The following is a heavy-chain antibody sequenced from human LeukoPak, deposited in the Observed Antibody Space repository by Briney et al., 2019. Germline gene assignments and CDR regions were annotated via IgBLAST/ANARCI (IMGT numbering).Heavy chain of an antibody. D-gene: IGHD1-26*01. V-gene: IGHV3-48*01. CDR3: ARDSPVYSGSLGSCWYFDL. CDR2: ISSGSSTI. Sequence: GGSLRLSCAASGFTFSSYTMNWVRQAPGKGLEWVSYISSGSSTIYYADSVKGRFTISRDNAKNSLYLQMNSLRAEDTAVYYCARDSPVYSGSLGSCWYFDLWGRGTLVTVSS. CDR1: GFTFSSYT. J-gene: IGHJ2*01.